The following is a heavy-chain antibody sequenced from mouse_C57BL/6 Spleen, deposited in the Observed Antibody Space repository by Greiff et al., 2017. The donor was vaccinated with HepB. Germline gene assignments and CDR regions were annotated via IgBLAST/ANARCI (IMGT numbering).Heavy chain of an antibody. J-gene: IGHJ1*03. D-gene: IGHD2-3*01. CDR3: TRKGYSWYFDV. CDR2: IDPETGGT. Sequence: VQLQQSGAELVRPGASVTLSCKASGYTFTDYDMHWVKQTPVHGLEWIGAIDPETGGTAYNQKFKGKAILTADKSSSTAYMELRSLTSEDSAVYYCTRKGYSWYFDVWGTGTTVTVSS. V-gene: IGHV1-15*01. CDR1: GYTFTDYD.